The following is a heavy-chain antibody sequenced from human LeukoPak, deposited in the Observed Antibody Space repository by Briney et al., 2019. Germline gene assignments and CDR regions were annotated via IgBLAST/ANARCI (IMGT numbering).Heavy chain of an antibody. V-gene: IGHV3-74*01. CDR1: GFTLSSYW. CDR2: INSDGSST. J-gene: IGHJ4*02. CDR3: ARGTGFGELSDY. D-gene: IGHD3-10*01. Sequence: GGSLRLSCAASGFTLSSYWMHWVRQAPGKGLVWVSRINSDGSSTNYADSVKGRFTISRDNAKNTLYLQMNSLRAEDTAVYYCARGTGFGELSDYWGQGTLVTVSS.